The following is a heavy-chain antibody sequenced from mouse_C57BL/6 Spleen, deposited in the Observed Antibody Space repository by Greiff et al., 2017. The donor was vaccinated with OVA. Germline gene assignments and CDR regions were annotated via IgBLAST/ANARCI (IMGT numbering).Heavy chain of an antibody. CDR2: IYPGSGST. J-gene: IGHJ3*01. D-gene: IGHD2-4*01. CDR3: ARGDLIYYDYARFAY. V-gene: IGHV1-55*01. Sequence: QVQLQQPGAELVKPGASVKMSCKASGYTFTSYWITWVKQRPGQGLEWIGDIYPGSGSTNYNEKFKSKATLTVDTSSSTAYMQLRSLTSEDSAVYYCARGDLIYYDYARFAYWGQGTLVTVSA. CDR1: GYTFTSYW.